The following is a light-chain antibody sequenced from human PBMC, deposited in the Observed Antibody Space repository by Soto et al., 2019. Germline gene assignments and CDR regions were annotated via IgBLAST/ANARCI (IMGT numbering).Light chain of an antibody. CDR1: QGISSY. Sequence: DIQLTQSPSFLSASVGDRVTITCRASQGISSYLAWYQQKPGKAPRLLIYAASTLQSGVPSSFSGSGSGTEFTLTNSSLQPEDFATYYCQQLNSYPLTFGGGTKVEIK. J-gene: IGKJ4*01. V-gene: IGKV1-9*01. CDR3: QQLNSYPLT. CDR2: AAS.